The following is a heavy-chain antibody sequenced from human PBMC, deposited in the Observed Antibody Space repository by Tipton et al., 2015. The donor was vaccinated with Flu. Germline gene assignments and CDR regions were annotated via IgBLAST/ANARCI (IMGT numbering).Heavy chain of an antibody. CDR2: ILYDGSNK. CDR3: TRDRYHDGSGYPYFDH. D-gene: IGHD3-22*01. V-gene: IGHV3-30*19. CDR1: GFSFGSYG. J-gene: IGHJ4*02. Sequence: RSLRLSCATSGFSFGSYGMHWVRQAPGKGLEWVAGILYDGSNKYDADSVKGRFTISRDNSKNTLSLQMNSLRVEDTAVYYCTRDRYHDGSGYPYFDHWGQGTLVTVSS.